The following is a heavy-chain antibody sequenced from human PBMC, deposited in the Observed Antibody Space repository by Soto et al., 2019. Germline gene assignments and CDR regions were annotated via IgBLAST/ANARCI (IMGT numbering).Heavy chain of an antibody. Sequence: EVQLLESGGGLVQPGGSLRLSCAASGFTFSSYAMSWVRLAAGKGLEWVSAISGSGGSTYYADSVKGRFTISRDNSKNTLYLQMNSLGAEDTAVYYCAGYSSGYYYGGAYFDYWGQGTLVTVSS. V-gene: IGHV3-23*01. J-gene: IGHJ4*02. D-gene: IGHD3-22*01. CDR2: ISGSGGST. CDR1: GFTFSSYA. CDR3: AGYSSGYYYGGAYFDY.